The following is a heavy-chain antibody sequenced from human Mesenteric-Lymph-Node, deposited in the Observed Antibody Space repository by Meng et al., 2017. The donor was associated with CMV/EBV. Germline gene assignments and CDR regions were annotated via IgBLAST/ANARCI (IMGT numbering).Heavy chain of an antibody. CDR3: TRYPLASTAVAGVKYAFDM. V-gene: IGHV3-38-3*01. CDR1: GFTVSGNE. Sequence: GESLKISCAASGFTVSGNEMTRVRQAPGKGLEWVSSMSGGSPYSADSRKGRFTISRDNAKDTLYLQMNSLRAEDTAVYYCTRYPLASTAVAGVKYAFDMWGQGTMVTVSS. CDR2: MSGGSP. D-gene: IGHD6-19*01. J-gene: IGHJ3*02.